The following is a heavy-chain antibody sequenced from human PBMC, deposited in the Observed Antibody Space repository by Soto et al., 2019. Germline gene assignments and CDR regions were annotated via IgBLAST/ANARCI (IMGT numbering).Heavy chain of an antibody. CDR3: ARHITMDPLLVY. CDR1: GFTVSSNY. CDR2: IYSGGST. J-gene: IGHJ4*02. V-gene: IGHV3-53*01. Sequence: EVQLVESGGGLIQPGGSRRLSCAVSGFTVSSNYMSWVRQAPGKGLEWVSVIYSGGSTYYADSVKGRFTISRDNSKSTLYLQMNSLRAEDTAVYYCARHITMDPLLVYWGQGTLVTVSS. D-gene: IGHD3-10*01.